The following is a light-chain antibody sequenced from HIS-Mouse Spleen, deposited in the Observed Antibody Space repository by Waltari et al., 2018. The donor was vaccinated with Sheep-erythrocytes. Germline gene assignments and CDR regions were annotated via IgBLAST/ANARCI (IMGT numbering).Light chain of an antibody. CDR3: GTWDSSLSAGV. V-gene: IGLV1-51*01. CDR1: SPNIGNNY. J-gene: IGLJ3*02. CDR2: DNN. Sequence: QSVLTQPPSVSAAPGQKVTISCPRSSPNIGNNYVSCYQQLPGTAPKLLIYDNNKRPSGIPDRFSGSKSGTSATLGITGLQTGDEADYYCGTWDSSLSAGVFGGGTKLTVL.